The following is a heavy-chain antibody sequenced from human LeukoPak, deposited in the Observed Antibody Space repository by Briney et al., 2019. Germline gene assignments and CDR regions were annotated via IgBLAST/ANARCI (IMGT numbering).Heavy chain of an antibody. Sequence: SETLSLTCTVPGGSFSSTSYYWAWIRQPPGKGLEWIGSISHTGSTYYNPSLKSRVTISVDTSKNQFSLRLSSVTAADTAVHYCARLTFYYDGSGIYFDYWGQGTLVTVSS. D-gene: IGHD3-22*01. CDR3: ARLTFYYDGSGIYFDY. J-gene: IGHJ4*02. CDR2: ISHTGST. V-gene: IGHV4-39*01. CDR1: GGSFSSTSYY.